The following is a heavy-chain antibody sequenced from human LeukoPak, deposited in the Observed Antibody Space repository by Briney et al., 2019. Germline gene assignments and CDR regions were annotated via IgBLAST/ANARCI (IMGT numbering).Heavy chain of an antibody. CDR3: ARVSTVTTRTFDY. Sequence: SETLSLTCTVSGGSLSTSIYYWSWIRQHPGKGLEWIGYIYYSGSTYYNPSLKSRVTISVDTSKNQFSLKLSSVTAADTAVYYCARVSTVTTRTFDYWGQGTLVTVSS. J-gene: IGHJ4*02. CDR1: GGSLSTSIYY. CDR2: IYYSGST. D-gene: IGHD4-17*01. V-gene: IGHV4-31*03.